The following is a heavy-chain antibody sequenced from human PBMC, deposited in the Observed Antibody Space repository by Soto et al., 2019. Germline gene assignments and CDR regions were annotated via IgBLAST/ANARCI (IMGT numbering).Heavy chain of an antibody. CDR3: ARERIAARLDY. CDR2: FYPSGDTA. CDR1: GYTLTHNF. D-gene: IGHD6-6*01. Sequence: QVQLVQSGAEVQKPGASVRVSCKASGYTLTHNFIHWVRQAPGQGLEWMGIFYPSGDTALYAQKFQGRVTMTRDTSTDTVYMGLSSLTSEDTAVYYCARERIAARLDYWGQGTLVTVSS. V-gene: IGHV1-46*01. J-gene: IGHJ4*02.